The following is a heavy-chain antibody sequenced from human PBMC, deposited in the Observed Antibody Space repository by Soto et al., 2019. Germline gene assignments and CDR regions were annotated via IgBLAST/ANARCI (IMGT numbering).Heavy chain of an antibody. V-gene: IGHV3-48*02. CDR2: ISSSSSTI. Sequence: PWGSLRLSCAASGFTFSSYTMNWVRQAPGKGLEWVSYISSSSSTIYYADSVKGRFTISRDNAKNSLYLQMNSLRDEDTAVYYCARGIPSRGAGWFDPWGQGTLVTVSS. CDR3: ARGIPSRGAGWFDP. D-gene: IGHD3-10*01. J-gene: IGHJ5*02. CDR1: GFTFSSYT.